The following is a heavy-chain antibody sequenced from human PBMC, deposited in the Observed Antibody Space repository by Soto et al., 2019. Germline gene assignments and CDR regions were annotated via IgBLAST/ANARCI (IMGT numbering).Heavy chain of an antibody. Sequence: QVQLVQSGAEVKKPGASVKVSCKASGYIFTVYYMHWVRQAPGQGLEWMGWINPNSGGTNYAQKFQVRVTMTRDTSIRTAYMELSRLRSDDTAVYYCARQGSGSNWLDPWGQGTLVTVSS. CDR2: INPNSGGT. CDR1: GYIFTVYY. CDR3: ARQGSGSNWLDP. D-gene: IGHD3-10*01. V-gene: IGHV1-2*02. J-gene: IGHJ5*02.